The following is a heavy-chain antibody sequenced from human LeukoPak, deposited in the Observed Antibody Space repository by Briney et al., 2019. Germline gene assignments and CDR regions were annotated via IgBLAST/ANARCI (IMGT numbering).Heavy chain of an antibody. Sequence: PSETLSLTCAVYGGSFSGYYWSWIRQPPGKGLEWIGEINHSGSTNYNPSLKSRVTISVDTSKNQFSLKLSSVTAADTAVYYCARGDSSSWYLDYWGQRTLVTVSS. D-gene: IGHD6-13*01. CDR3: ARGDSSSWYLDY. CDR2: INHSGST. V-gene: IGHV4-34*01. CDR1: GGSFSGYY. J-gene: IGHJ4*02.